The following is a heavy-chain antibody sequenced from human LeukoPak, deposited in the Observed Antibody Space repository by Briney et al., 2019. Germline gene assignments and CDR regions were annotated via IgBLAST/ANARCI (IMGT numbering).Heavy chain of an antibody. J-gene: IGHJ5*02. D-gene: IGHD3-3*01. CDR3: AKRSGYDFWSGFDP. CDR2: ISGSGGST. Sequence: AISGSGGSTYYADSVKGRFTVSRDNSKNTLYLQMSSPRAEDTALYYCAKRSGYDFWSGFDPWGQGTLVIVSS. V-gene: IGHV3-23*01.